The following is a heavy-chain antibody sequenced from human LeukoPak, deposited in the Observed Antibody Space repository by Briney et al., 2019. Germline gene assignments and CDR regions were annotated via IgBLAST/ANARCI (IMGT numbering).Heavy chain of an antibody. CDR3: ARQGTYYYDSSGYYRGKLYYFDY. D-gene: IGHD3-22*01. Sequence: PSETLSLTCTVSGGSISSYYWSWIRQPPGKGLEWIGYIYYSGSTNYNPSLKSRVTISVDTSKNQFSLKLSSVTAADTAVYYCARQGTYYYDSSGYYRGKLYYFDYWGQGTLVTVSS. CDR1: GGSISSYY. CDR2: IYYSGST. V-gene: IGHV4-59*08. J-gene: IGHJ4*02.